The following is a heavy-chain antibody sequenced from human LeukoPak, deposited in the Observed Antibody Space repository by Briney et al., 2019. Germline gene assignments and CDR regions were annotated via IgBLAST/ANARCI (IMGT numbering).Heavy chain of an antibody. CDR2: ISSSSSYI. CDR1: GFTFSSYS. Sequence: GGSLRLSCAASGFTFSSYSMNWARQAPGKGLEWVSSISSSSSYIYYADSVKGRFTISRDNAKNSLYLQMNSLRAEDTAVYYCARDLFQKGNWFDPWGQGTLVTVSS. V-gene: IGHV3-21*01. CDR3: ARDLFQKGNWFDP. D-gene: IGHD2/OR15-2a*01. J-gene: IGHJ5*02.